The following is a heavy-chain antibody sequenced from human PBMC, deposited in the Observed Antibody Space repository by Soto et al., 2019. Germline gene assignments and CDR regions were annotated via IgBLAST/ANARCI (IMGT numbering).Heavy chain of an antibody. CDR3: ARGGELSLLPLDY. V-gene: IGHV3-7*03. Sequence: GGSLRLSCAAAGFSSSDYWLSWVRQAPGRGLEWVAHIIQDGRAIYYVDSVRGRFTIPRDSAGNSVFLEMHRLRVEDTAVYYCARGGELSLLPLDYWGLGTLVTVSS. J-gene: IGHJ4*02. CDR2: IIQDGRAI. CDR1: GFSSSDYW. D-gene: IGHD2-15*01.